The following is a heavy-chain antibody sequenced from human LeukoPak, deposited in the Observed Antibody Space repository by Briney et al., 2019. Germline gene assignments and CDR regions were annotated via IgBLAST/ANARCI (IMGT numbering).Heavy chain of an antibody. Sequence: SETLSLTCTVFGGSIHDYYWTWIRRSPGKGVEWIGRVQINENNNYNPSLRSRLTLSLDTSKNQFSLNLTSVTAADTAIYYCARESVAAGTRWFDYWGQGTLVTVSS. CDR2: VQINENN. D-gene: IGHD6-13*01. V-gene: IGHV4-4*07. CDR1: GGSIHDYY. J-gene: IGHJ4*02. CDR3: ARESVAAGTRWFDY.